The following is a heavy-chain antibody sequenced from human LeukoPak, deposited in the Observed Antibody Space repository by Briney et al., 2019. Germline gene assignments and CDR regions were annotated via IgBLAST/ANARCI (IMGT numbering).Heavy chain of an antibody. J-gene: IGHJ6*02. CDR2: INWNADST. D-gene: IGHD3-9*01. V-gene: IGHV3-20*04. CDR1: GFKFSDYG. Sequence: GGSLRLSCAASGFKFSDYGMRWVRQAPGKGLEWVSGINWNADSTGYADSVKGRFTISKDNAKNSLFLQMNSLRAEDTAMYYCARAILSDPKYYGMDVWGQGTTVTVSS. CDR3: ARAILSDPKYYGMDV.